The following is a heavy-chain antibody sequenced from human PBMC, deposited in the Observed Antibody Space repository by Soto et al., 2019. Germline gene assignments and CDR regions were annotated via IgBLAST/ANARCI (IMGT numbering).Heavy chain of an antibody. J-gene: IGHJ4*02. V-gene: IGHV4-4*07. D-gene: IGHD1-26*01. CDR1: GGSSNNYY. CDR3: ARVYSGSYYEFDY. Sequence: SKTLSLTCTDSGGSSNNYYWSWIRQPAGKGLEWIGRIYTSGSTNYNPSLKSRVTMSVDTSKNQFSLKLSSVTAADTAVYYCARVYSGSYYEFDYWGQGTLVTVSS. CDR2: IYTSGST.